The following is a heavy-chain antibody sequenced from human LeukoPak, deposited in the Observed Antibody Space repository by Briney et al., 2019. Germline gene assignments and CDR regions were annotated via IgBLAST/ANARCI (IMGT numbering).Heavy chain of an antibody. CDR3: VTDRARLFWYFDL. D-gene: IGHD2-21*02. CDR2: SDPEDGER. J-gene: IGHJ2*01. CDR1: GSTLSDLS. Sequence: ASVKVSCKVSGSTLSDLSIHWVRQAPGKGLEYVGGSDPEDGERFHAQRFQGRVTMTEDTSMDTAYMELSSLRSEETAVYYCVTDRARLFWYFDLWGRGTLVTVSS. V-gene: IGHV1-24*01.